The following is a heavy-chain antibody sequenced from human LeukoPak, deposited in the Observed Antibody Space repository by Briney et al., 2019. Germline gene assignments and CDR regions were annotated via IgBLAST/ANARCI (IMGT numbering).Heavy chain of an antibody. CDR3: ARDKDGFHVDY. V-gene: IGHV4-4*07. CDR1: GGAISYYY. Sequence: SETLSLTCTVSGGAISYYYWSWIRQPAGKGLEWIGRIYSSGTPKYNPSLKSRVTMSIVTSKNQFSLMVNSVTATDTAAYYCARDKDGFHVDYWGQGILVTVSS. CDR2: IYSSGTP. D-gene: IGHD5-24*01. J-gene: IGHJ4*02.